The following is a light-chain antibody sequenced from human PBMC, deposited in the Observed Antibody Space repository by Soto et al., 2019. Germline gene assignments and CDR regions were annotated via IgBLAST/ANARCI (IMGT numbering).Light chain of an antibody. J-gene: IGLJ1*01. CDR3: SSYTTANTSQIV. Sequence: QSVLTQPASVSGSPGQSITISCTGTSSEVGGYNYVSWYQQHPGKAPKLIIYDVSNRPSGVSNRFSGSKSGNKASLTISEFQAEDGSSYFYSSYTTANTSQIVFGTETKSTIL. V-gene: IGLV2-14*01. CDR1: SSEVGGYNY. CDR2: DVS.